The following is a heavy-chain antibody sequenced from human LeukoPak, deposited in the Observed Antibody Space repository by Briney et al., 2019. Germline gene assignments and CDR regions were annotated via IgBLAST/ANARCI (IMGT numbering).Heavy chain of an antibody. V-gene: IGHV1-2*02. CDR1: GYTFTGYY. J-gene: IGHJ4*02. CDR2: INPNSGGT. D-gene: IGHD3-16*02. Sequence: ASVKVSCKASGYTFTGYYMHWVRQAPGQGLEWMGWINPNSGGTNYAQKFQGRATMTRETSISTAYMELSRLRSDDTAVYYCAREVITFGGVIARDYWGQGTLVTVSS. CDR3: AREVITFGGVIARDY.